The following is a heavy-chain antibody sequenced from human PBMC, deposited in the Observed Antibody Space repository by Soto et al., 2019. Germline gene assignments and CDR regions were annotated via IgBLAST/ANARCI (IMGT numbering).Heavy chain of an antibody. D-gene: IGHD2-21*02. CDR1: GFTFGDYA. Sequence: GGSLRLSCTASGFTFGDYAMSWFRQAPGKGLEWVGFIRSKAYGGTTEYAASVKGRFTISRDDSKSIAYLQMNSLKTEDTAVYYCTRDYLMRGGLCGGDCPGFDYWGQGTLVTVSS. CDR2: IRSKAYGGTT. J-gene: IGHJ4*02. V-gene: IGHV3-49*03. CDR3: TRDYLMRGGLCGGDCPGFDY.